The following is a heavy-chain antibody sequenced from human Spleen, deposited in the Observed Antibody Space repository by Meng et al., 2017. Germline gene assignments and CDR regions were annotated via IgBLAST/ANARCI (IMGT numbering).Heavy chain of an antibody. J-gene: IGHJ4*02. CDR1: GFTFSNAY. Sequence: DVEWVESGGGFVKPGGSLRLSCEGSGFTFSNAYMTWVRQVPGKRLEWVGRIKSKPDGETIDYAAPVKGRFTISRDDSKNTVYLQMNSLKTEDTAVYYCSGHIDYWGQGTLVTVSS. CDR2: IKSKPDGETI. CDR3: SGHIDY. D-gene: IGHD5-12*01. V-gene: IGHV3-15*01.